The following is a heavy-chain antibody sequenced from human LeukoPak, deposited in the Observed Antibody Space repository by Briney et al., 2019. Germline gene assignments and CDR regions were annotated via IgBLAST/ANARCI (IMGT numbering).Heavy chain of an antibody. Sequence: PSETLSLTCAVYGGSFSAYYWSWIRQPPGKGLEWIGEINHSGSTNYNPSLKSRVTISVDTSKNQFPLKLSSVTAADTAVYYCARVAVTIFGVVIIPDNWFDPWGQGTLVTVSS. CDR3: ARVAVTIFGVVIIPDNWFDP. CDR1: GGSFSAYY. CDR2: INHSGST. V-gene: IGHV4-34*01. D-gene: IGHD3-3*01. J-gene: IGHJ5*02.